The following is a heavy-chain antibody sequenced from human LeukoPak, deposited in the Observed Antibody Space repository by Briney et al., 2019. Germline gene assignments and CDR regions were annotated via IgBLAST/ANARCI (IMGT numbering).Heavy chain of an antibody. D-gene: IGHD3-22*01. CDR1: GYTFTSYD. CDR3: ARERLYYDSSGYPSD. Sequence: ASVKVSCKTSGYTFTSYDINWVRQATGQGLEWMGWINTNTGKTGYPEKFRGRVTMTRTNSISTAYMELSSLTSDDTAVYYCARERLYYDSSGYPSDWGQGTLVTVSS. V-gene: IGHV1-8*01. J-gene: IGHJ4*02. CDR2: INTNTGKT.